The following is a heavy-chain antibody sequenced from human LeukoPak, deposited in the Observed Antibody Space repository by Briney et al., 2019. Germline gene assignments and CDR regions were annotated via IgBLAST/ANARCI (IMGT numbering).Heavy chain of an antibody. CDR2: INPNSGGT. CDR3: ASAPSSWNYEVRSHNWFDP. V-gene: IGHV1-2*06. J-gene: IGHJ5*02. D-gene: IGHD1-7*01. CDR1: GYTFTGYY. Sequence: ASVKVSCKASGYTFTGYYMHWVRQAPGQGLEWMGRINPNSGGTNYAQKFQGRVTMTRDTSISTAYMELSRLRSDDTAVYYCASAPSSWNYEVRSHNWFDPWGQGTLVTVSS.